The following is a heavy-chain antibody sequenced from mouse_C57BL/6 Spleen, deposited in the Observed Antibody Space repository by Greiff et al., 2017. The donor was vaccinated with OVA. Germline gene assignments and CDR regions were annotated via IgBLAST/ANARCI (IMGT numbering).Heavy chain of an antibody. J-gene: IGHJ3*01. D-gene: IGHD1-1*02. V-gene: IGHV5-4*01. CDR1: GFTFSSYA. CDR3: ARDRGSPFAY. Sequence: EVKLMESGGGLVKPGGSLKLSCAASGFTFSSYAMSWVRQTPEKRLEWVATISDGGSYTYYPDNVKGRFTISRYNTKNYLYLQMSHLKAKDTAKYDCARDRGSPFAYWGQGTLVTVSA. CDR2: ISDGGSYT.